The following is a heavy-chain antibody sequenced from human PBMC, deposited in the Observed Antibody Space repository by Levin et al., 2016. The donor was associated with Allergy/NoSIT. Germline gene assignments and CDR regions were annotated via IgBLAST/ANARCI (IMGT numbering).Heavy chain of an antibody. CDR2: IHHSGIT. J-gene: IGHJ4*02. CDR3: ARESRGPDY. V-gene: IGHV4-34*01. CDR1: GGSFGNYY. Sequence: SETLSLTCAVFGGSFGNYYWSWIRQSPGKGLECIGEIHHSGITNYNPSLKSRVTISIDTSKNQFSLKLNSVTAADTAVYYCARESRGPDYWGQGTLVTVSS. D-gene: IGHD3-16*01.